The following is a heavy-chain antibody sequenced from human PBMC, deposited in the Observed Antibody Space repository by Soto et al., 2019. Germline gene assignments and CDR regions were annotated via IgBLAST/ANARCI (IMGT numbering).Heavy chain of an antibody. Sequence: GGSLRLSCAASGFTFSSYGMHWVRQAPGKGLEWVAVISYDGSNKYYADSVKGRFTISRDNSKNTLYLQMNSLRAEDTAVYYCAKTPYYCSSTSCYLDYWGQRTLVTVSS. CDR1: GFTFSSYG. CDR3: AKTPYYCSSTSCYLDY. J-gene: IGHJ4*02. D-gene: IGHD2-2*01. V-gene: IGHV3-30*18. CDR2: ISYDGSNK.